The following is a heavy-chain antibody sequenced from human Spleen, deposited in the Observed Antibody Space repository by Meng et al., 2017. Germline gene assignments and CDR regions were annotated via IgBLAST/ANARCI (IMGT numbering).Heavy chain of an antibody. D-gene: IGHD3-22*01. CDR3: ARGELDYYDSSGYSDLGD. V-gene: IGHV4-34*01. CDR1: GGSFSGYY. Sequence: SQTLSLTCAVYGGSFSGYYWSWIRQPPGKGLEGIGEINHSGSTNYNPSLKSRVTISVDTSKNQFSLKLSSVTAADTAVYYCARGELDYYDSSGYSDLGDWGQGTLVTVSS. CDR2: INHSGST. J-gene: IGHJ4*02.